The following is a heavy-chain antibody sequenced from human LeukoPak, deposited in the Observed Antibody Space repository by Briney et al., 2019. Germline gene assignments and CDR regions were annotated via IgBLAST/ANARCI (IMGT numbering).Heavy chain of an antibody. V-gene: IGHV4-39*01. Sequence: PSETLCLTCTVSGGSISSSSYYWGWIRQPPGKGLEWIGSIYYSGSTYYNPSLKSRVTISVDTSKNQFSLKLSSVTAADTAVYYCARHIEAFDIWGQGTMVTVSS. CDR2: IYYSGST. CDR3: ARHIEAFDI. J-gene: IGHJ3*02. CDR1: GGSISSSSYY.